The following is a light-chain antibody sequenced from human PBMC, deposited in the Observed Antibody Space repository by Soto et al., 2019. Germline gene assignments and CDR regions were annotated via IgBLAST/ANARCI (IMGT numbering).Light chain of an antibody. V-gene: IGKV1-5*01. J-gene: IGKJ1*01. CDR2: DAS. Sequence: DIQMTQSPSTLSASVGDRVTITFRASQSISNWLAWYQQRPGKAPSLLIYDASTLESGVPSRFSGSGSGTEFTLNISSLQPDDFATYYCQQYQACWACGQGTKVEVK. CDR3: QQYQACWA. CDR1: QSISNW.